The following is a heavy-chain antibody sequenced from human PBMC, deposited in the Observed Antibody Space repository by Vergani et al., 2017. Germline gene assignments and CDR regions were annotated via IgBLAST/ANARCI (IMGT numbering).Heavy chain of an antibody. J-gene: IGHJ4*02. Sequence: EVQLVESGGGLVQPGGSLRLSCAASGFTFSSYWMSWVRQAPGKGLEWVANIKQDGSEKYYVDSVKGRFTISRDNAKNSLYLQINSLRAEDTAVYYCARDFELFFDSSGYSSFYFDYWGQGTLVTVSS. CDR1: GFTFSSYW. V-gene: IGHV3-7*03. CDR3: ARDFELFFDSSGYSSFYFDY. CDR2: IKQDGSEK. D-gene: IGHD3-22*01.